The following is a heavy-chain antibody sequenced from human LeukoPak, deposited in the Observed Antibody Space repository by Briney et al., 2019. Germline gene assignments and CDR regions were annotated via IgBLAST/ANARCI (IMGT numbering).Heavy chain of an antibody. Sequence: SVKVSCKASGGTFSSYAISWVRQAPGQGLEWMGRIIPILGIANYARKFQGRVTITADKSTSTAYMELSSLRSEDTAVYYCARGHAAGTSSWFDPWGQGTLVTVSS. J-gene: IGHJ5*02. CDR3: ARGHAAGTSSWFDP. V-gene: IGHV1-69*04. CDR2: IIPILGIA. D-gene: IGHD6-13*01. CDR1: GGTFSSYA.